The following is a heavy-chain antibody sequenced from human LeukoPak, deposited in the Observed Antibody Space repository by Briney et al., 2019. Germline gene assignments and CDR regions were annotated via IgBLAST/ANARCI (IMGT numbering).Heavy chain of an antibody. J-gene: IGHJ6*03. Sequence: SVTLSLTCTVSGGSISSYYWSWIRQPPGKGLEWIGYIYSSGSTNYNPSLKSRVTMSVDTSKNQFSLKVNSVTAADTAVYYCARVYDSGSQAYFYYMDVWGKGTTVTISS. D-gene: IGHD3-10*01. V-gene: IGHV4-59*01. CDR2: IYSSGST. CDR3: ARVYDSGSQAYFYYMDV. CDR1: GGSISSYY.